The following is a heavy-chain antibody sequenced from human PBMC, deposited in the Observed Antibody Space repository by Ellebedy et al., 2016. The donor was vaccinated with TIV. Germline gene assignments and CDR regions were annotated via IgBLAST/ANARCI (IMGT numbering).Heavy chain of an antibody. D-gene: IGHD1-26*01. CDR3: ARHIRSWDTDFDY. J-gene: IGHJ4*02. CDR2: IKEDGNEK. Sequence: GGSLRLXXAASGFTFRNHWMTWVRQAPGKGLEWVANIKEDGNEKRYVDSVKGRFTISRDNAKNSLYLEMNILRVEDTALYYCARHIRSWDTDFDYWGQGTPVTVSS. CDR1: GFTFRNHW. V-gene: IGHV3-7*02.